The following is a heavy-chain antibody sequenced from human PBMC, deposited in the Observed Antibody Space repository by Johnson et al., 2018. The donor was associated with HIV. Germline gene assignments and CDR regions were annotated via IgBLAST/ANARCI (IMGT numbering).Heavy chain of an antibody. D-gene: IGHD3-10*01. CDR1: GFSFSDYY. V-gene: IGHV3-11*04. CDR3: ARDLRIYDAFDI. J-gene: IGHJ3*02. CDR2: ISSSSNNI. Sequence: QVQLVESGGGLVKPGGSLRLSCAASGFSFSDYYLSWIRQAPGKGLEWISYISSSSNNIYYADSVKGRFTISRDNAKNSLYLQMNSLRAEDTAVYYCARDLRIYDAFDIWGQGTMVTVSS.